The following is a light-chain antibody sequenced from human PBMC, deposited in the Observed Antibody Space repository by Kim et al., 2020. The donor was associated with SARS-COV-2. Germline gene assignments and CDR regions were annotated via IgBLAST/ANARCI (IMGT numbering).Light chain of an antibody. CDR1: SLRSYY. CDR2: GKN. J-gene: IGLJ2*01. CDR3: NSRDSSGNDLV. V-gene: IGLV3-19*01. Sequence: SSELTQDPAVSVALGQTVRITCQGDSLRSYYASWYQQKPGQAPVLVIYGKNNRPSGIPDRFSGSSSGNTASLTITGAQAEDEADYYCNSRDSSGNDLVFGGGTPLTV.